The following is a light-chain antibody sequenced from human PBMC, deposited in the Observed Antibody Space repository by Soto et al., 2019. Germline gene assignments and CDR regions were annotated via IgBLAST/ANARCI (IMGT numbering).Light chain of an antibody. V-gene: IGKV3-15*01. J-gene: IGKJ4*01. CDR3: QQCRNSPLT. CDR2: DAS. Sequence: ETVMTQSPPTLSVSPGEGATLSCNASQNVYNNLAWYQQRPGQPPRILIYDASTRTTGISARFSGSGYGTEFTLTITSLHSGDFSVYFCQQCRNSPLTFGGGTKVEIK. CDR1: QNVYNN.